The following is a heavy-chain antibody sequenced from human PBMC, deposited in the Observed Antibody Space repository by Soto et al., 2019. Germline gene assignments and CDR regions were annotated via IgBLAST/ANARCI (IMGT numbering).Heavy chain of an antibody. D-gene: IGHD6-13*01. CDR3: ARIPTYSSSWSMTPYYYYYYMDV. J-gene: IGHJ6*03. CDR1: GGSFSGYY. CDR2: INHSGST. V-gene: IGHV4-34*01. Sequence: QVQLQQWGAGLLKPSETLSLTCAVYGGSFSGYYWSWIRQPPGKGLEWIGAINHSGSTNYNPSLKSRVTISVDTSKNQFSLKLSSVTAADTAVYYCARIPTYSSSWSMTPYYYYYYMDVWGKGTTVTVSS.